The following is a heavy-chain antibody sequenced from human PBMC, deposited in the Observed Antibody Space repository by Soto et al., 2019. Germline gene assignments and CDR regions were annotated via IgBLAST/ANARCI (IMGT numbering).Heavy chain of an antibody. CDR3: ATYCSGGSCYLDY. Sequence: QVQLQESGPGLVKPSQTLSLTCTVSGGSISSGGYYWSWIRQHPGKGLEWIGYIYYSGSTYYNPSLKRRDTMSVDTSKNQFSLKLSSVTAADTAVYYCATYCSGGSCYLDYWGQGTLVTVSS. V-gene: IGHV4-31*03. CDR2: IYYSGST. D-gene: IGHD2-15*01. J-gene: IGHJ4*02. CDR1: GGSISSGGYY.